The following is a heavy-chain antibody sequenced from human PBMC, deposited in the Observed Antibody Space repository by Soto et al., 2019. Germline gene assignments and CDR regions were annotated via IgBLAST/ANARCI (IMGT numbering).Heavy chain of an antibody. V-gene: IGHV3-23*01. Sequence: HPGGSLRLSCAASGFTFSSYAVSWVRQAPGKGLEWVSGISGSGISTHYADSVKGRFTVSRDNSKNTLYLQMNSLRAEDTAVYNCAKEPVGPDWYFDLWGRGTLVTVSS. CDR3: AKEPVGPDWYFDL. CDR1: GFTFSSYA. J-gene: IGHJ2*01. CDR2: ISGSGIST.